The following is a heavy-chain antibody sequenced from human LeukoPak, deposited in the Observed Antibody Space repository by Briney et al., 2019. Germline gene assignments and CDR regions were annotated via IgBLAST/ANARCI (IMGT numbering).Heavy chain of an antibody. CDR3: ARGYYYDSSWYFDL. V-gene: IGHV4-30-2*01. CDR1: GGSISSGGYS. J-gene: IGHJ2*01. CDR2: IDHGGGT. Sequence: PSETLSLTCAVSGGSISSGGYSWSWIRQPPGKGLGWFGYIDHGGGTYYDPSLKSRVTISVDRSKNQCSLKLSSVTAADTAVYYCARGYYYDSSWYFDLWGRGTLVTVSS. D-gene: IGHD3-22*01.